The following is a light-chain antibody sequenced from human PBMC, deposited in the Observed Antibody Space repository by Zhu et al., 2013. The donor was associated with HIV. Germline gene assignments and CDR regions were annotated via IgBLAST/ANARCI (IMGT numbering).Light chain of an antibody. V-gene: IGLV3-21*03. J-gene: IGLJ1*01. CDR3: QVWDSSSDPYV. Sequence: SYELTQPTLCVSGPRKDGHDYLWGNNIGSKRVHWYQKKPGQAPVLVIYDDRDRPSGIPERISGSNSGNTATLTISRVEAGDEADYYCQVWDSSSDPYVFGTGTKVTVL. CDR2: DDR. CDR1: NIGSKR.